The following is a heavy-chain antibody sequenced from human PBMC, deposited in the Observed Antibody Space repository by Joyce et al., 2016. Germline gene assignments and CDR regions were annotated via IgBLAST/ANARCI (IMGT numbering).Heavy chain of an antibody. CDR3: GGWRI. V-gene: IGHV3-15*01. J-gene: IGHJ4*02. CDR2: IKSKTDGETT. CDR1: GFPFDNAW. Sequence: EVQLVESGGGLVEPGGSLRLSCAASGFPFDNAWMTWIRQAPGKGLEWVGFIKSKTDGETTTYGAPVKGIFTISRDDSKTTLYLQMNSLKSEDTAVYYCGGWRIWGQGTLVTVSS. D-gene: IGHD3-16*01.